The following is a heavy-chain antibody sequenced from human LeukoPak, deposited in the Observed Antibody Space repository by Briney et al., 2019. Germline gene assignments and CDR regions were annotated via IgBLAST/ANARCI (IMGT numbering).Heavy chain of an antibody. CDR3: ARVSAKSIGVARTFDY. J-gene: IGHJ4*02. Sequence: GGSLRHSRAASGFTFSGYWMHGVRQAPSRGRVWVSHINSDGSIGYADSVKGRFTISRDNAKNTLYLQMNSLRAEDTAVYYCARVSAKSIGVARTFDYWGQGTLVTVSS. CDR2: INSDGSI. V-gene: IGHV3-74*01. D-gene: IGHD6-19*01. CDR1: GFTFSGYW.